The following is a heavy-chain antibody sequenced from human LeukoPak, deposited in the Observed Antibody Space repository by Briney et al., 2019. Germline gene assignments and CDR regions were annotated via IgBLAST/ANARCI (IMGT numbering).Heavy chain of an antibody. V-gene: IGHV1-69*04. CDR2: IIPIFGIA. CDR1: GGTFSSYA. D-gene: IGHD5-18*01. J-gene: IGHJ4*02. Sequence: SVKVSCKASGGTFSSYAISWVRQAPGQGLEWMGRIIPIFGIANYAQKFQGRVTITADKSTSTAYMELSSLRSEDTAVYYCAREIGSYGAKHYDYWGQGTLVTVSS. CDR3: AREIGSYGAKHYDY.